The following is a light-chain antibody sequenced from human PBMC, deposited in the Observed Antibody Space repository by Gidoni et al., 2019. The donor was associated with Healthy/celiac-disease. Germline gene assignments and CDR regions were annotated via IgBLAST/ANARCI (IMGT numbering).Light chain of an antibody. J-gene: IGKJ4*01. CDR3: QQYYSTPLT. Sequence: DIVMTQSPASLAVSLGERATINCKSSQSVLYSSNNKNYLAWYQQKPGQPPKLLIYWASTRESGVPDRFSGSGSGTDFTLTISSLQAEDVAVYYCQQYYSTPLTFGGGTKVKIK. V-gene: IGKV4-1*01. CDR2: WAS. CDR1: QSVLYSSNNKNY.